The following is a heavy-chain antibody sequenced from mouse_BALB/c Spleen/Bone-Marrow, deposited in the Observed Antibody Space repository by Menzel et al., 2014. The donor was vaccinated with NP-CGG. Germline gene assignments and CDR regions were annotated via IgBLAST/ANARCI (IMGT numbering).Heavy chain of an antibody. CDR2: IDPANGNI. V-gene: IGHV14-3*02. D-gene: IGHD1-1*01. Sequence: EVQLQQSGAELVKPGASVKLSCTASGFNIKDTYMHWVKQRPEQGLEWIGRIDPANGNIKYDPKFQGKATITGDTSSNTAYLQLSSLTSEDTAVYYCAPYYYGRWFANWGQGTLVTVSA. CDR1: GFNIKDTY. CDR3: APYYYGRWFAN. J-gene: IGHJ3*01.